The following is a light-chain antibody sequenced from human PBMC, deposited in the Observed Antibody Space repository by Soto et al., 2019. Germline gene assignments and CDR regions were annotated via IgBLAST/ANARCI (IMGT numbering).Light chain of an antibody. CDR1: QDISNK. J-gene: IGKJ5*01. CDR2: DAS. CDR3: QQYDNYPPT. V-gene: IGKV1-33*01. Sequence: DMQMTQSPSSLSASVGDRVTITCQASQDISNKLNWYHQKPGRAPKLLIYDASNLETGVSARFSGSGSGTEFTFTITSLQPEDIATYYCQQYDNYPPTFGPGTRLEIK.